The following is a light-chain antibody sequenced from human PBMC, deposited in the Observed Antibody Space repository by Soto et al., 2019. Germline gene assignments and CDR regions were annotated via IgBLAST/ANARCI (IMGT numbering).Light chain of an antibody. CDR2: EVS. Sequence: QSALTQPPSASGSPGQSVTISCTGTSSDVGYNYVSWYQQHPGKAPKLLIWEVSKRPSGVPDRFSGSKSGNTASLTVSGLQAEDEADYYCSSYAGNNNFGLFGGGTKLTV. CDR3: SSYAGNNNFGL. CDR1: SSDVGYNY. V-gene: IGLV2-8*01. J-gene: IGLJ3*02.